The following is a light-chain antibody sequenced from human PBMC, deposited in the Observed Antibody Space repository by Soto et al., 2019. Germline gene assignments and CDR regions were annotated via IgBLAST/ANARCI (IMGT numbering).Light chain of an antibody. J-gene: IGLJ2*01. V-gene: IGLV3-21*02. CDR2: DDR. Sequence: SYELTQPPSVSVAPGQTARIPCGGNNIGSKGVHWYQQSPGLAPVLVVYDDRDRPSGIPERFSGSNSGNTATLTISRVEAGDEADYYCQVWDSSSDHVVLGGGTKLTVL. CDR1: NIGSKG. CDR3: QVWDSSSDHVV.